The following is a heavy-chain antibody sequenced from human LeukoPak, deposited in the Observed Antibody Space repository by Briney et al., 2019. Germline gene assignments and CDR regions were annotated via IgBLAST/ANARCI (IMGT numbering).Heavy chain of an antibody. CDR3: ARGGIRYDILTGYRQRNDAFDI. J-gene: IGHJ3*02. CDR2: INHSGST. Sequence: SETLSLTCAVYGGSFSGYYWSWIRQPPGKGLEWIGEINHSGSTNYNPSLKSRVTISVDTSKNQFSLKLSSVTAADTAVYYCARGGIRYDILTGYRQRNDAFDIWGQGTMVTVSS. CDR1: GGSFSGYY. D-gene: IGHD3-9*01. V-gene: IGHV4-34*01.